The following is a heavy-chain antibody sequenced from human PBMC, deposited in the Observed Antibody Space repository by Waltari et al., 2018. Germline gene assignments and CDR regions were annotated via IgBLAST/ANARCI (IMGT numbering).Heavy chain of an antibody. D-gene: IGHD2-2*01. V-gene: IGHV3-23*01. Sequence: EVQLLESGGGLSQPGGSLRLSCAASGFSINAYAMSWVRQAPGKGLEWVSMIMERSDSTYYADAVKGRVTTSRDNSKNTVYLQMSNVRSEDTAVYYCAKEGVGYCTRTSCCIGFDLWGQGTLVTVSS. CDR2: IMERSDST. J-gene: IGHJ5*02. CDR3: AKEGVGYCTRTSCCIGFDL. CDR1: GFSINAYA.